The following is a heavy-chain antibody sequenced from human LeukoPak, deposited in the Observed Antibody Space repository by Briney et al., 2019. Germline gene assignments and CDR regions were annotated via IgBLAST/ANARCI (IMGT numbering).Heavy chain of an antibody. D-gene: IGHD3-10*01. Sequence: PGGSLGLSCAASGFTFSSFAMHWVRQAPGKGLEYVSAISTSGGTTFYANSVKDRFTISRDNSKNTLYLHMGSLRPEDMAVYYCARANQFSGSGTYYNDFWGQGTLVTVSS. CDR1: GFTFSSFA. CDR3: ARANQFSGSGTYYNDF. V-gene: IGHV3-64*01. J-gene: IGHJ4*02. CDR2: ISTSGGTT.